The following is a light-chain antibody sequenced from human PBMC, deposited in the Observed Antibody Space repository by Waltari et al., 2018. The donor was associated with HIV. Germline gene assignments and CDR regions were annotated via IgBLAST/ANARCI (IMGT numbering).Light chain of an antibody. Sequence: VVTQEPSVTVSPGGTVTLTCSSDTGLVSTNNYPNWLQQKAGQAPKALIYPGFKAHPWTPPHISAYLVEGNATVTLSNVRPDDEADYFCRLYYYGIYLFGGGTRLTVL. J-gene: IGLJ2*01. CDR2: PGF. CDR3: RLYYYGIYL. CDR1: TGLVSTNNY. V-gene: IGLV7-43*01.